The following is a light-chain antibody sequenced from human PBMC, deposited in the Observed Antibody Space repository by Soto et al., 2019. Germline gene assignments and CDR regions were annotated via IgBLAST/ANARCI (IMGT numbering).Light chain of an antibody. CDR1: SSDVGGYNY. V-gene: IGLV2-8*01. J-gene: IGLJ2*01. Sequence: QSALTQPPSASGSPGQSVTISCTGTSSDVGGYNYVSWYQQHPGKAPKFMIYEVSKRPSGVPDRFSGSKSGNTASLTVSGRQAEDEADYYCSSYAGSNKFVVFGGGTQLTVL. CDR3: SSYAGSNKFVV. CDR2: EVS.